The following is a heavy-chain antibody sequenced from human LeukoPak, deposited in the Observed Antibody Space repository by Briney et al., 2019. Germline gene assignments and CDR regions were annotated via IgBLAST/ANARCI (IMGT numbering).Heavy chain of an antibody. CDR3: ARLGVTQDAFDI. V-gene: IGHV4-30-4*07. CDR2: ISSTGST. Sequence: SETLSLTCAVSGGSISSGGYSWSWIRQPPGKGLEWIGYISSTGSTYYNPSLKSRLSISLDTSKNQFSLNLSSVTAADTAVFYCARLGVTQDAFDIWGQGTMVSVSS. J-gene: IGHJ3*02. CDR1: GGSISSGGYS. D-gene: IGHD3-10*01.